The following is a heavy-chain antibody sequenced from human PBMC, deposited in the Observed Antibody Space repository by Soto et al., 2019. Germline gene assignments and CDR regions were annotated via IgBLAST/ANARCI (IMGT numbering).Heavy chain of an antibody. CDR1: GGSISRGGYY. CDR2: IYYSGST. CDR3: ARESRWLQFRYFDY. Sequence: PSETLSLTCTVSGGSISRGGYYWSWIRQHPGKGLEWIGYIYYSGSTNYNPSLKSRVTISVDTSKNQFSLKLSSVTAADTAVYYCARESRWLQFRYFDYWGQGTRGTVSS. J-gene: IGHJ4*02. V-gene: IGHV4-61*08. D-gene: IGHD5-12*01.